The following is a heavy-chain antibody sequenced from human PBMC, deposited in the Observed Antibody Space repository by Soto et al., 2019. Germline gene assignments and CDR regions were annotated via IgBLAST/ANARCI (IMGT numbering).Heavy chain of an antibody. D-gene: IGHD6-19*01. J-gene: IGHJ5*02. Sequence: ASVKVSCKASGYTFTSDDINWVRQATGQVLEWMGWMNPNSGNTGYAQKFQGRVTITRNTAISTAYMELSSLRSEDTAVYYCARCALCLGWSLPRGLGTLVTVSS. CDR2: MNPNSGNT. V-gene: IGHV1-8*01. CDR3: ARCALCLGWSLP. CDR1: GYTFTSDD.